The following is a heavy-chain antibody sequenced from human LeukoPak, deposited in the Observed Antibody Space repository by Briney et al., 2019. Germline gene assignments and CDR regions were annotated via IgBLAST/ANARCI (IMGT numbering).Heavy chain of an antibody. D-gene: IGHD3-16*01. CDR2: IYYSGST. CDR1: GGSISSSSYY. Sequence: KTSETLSLTCTVSGGSISSSSYYWGWIRQPPGKGLEWIGSIYYSGSTYYNPSLKSRVTMSVDTSKNQFSLKLSSVTAADTAVYYCARDTPALGAFDIWGQGTMVTVSS. J-gene: IGHJ3*02. V-gene: IGHV4-39*07. CDR3: ARDTPALGAFDI.